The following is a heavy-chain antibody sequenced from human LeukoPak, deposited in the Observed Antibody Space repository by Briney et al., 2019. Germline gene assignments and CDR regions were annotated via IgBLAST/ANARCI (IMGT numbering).Heavy chain of an antibody. CDR3: ARAHYGSGIWPPNRPVYYMDV. V-gene: IGHV4-4*02. D-gene: IGHD3-10*01. Sequence: PSGTLSLTCAVSGGSISSSNWWSWVRQPPGKGLEWIGEIYHSGSTNYNPSLKSRVTISVDTSKNQFSLKLSSVTAADTAVYYCARAHYGSGIWPPNRPVYYMDVWGKGTTVTVSS. CDR2: IYHSGST. J-gene: IGHJ6*03. CDR1: GGSISSSNW.